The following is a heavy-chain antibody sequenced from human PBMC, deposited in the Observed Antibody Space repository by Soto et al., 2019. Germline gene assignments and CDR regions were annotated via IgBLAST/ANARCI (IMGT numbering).Heavy chain of an antibody. J-gene: IGHJ5*02. V-gene: IGHV1-18*01. D-gene: IGHD6-19*01. CDR3: ARDLVAVAGTTWFDP. Sequence: GASVKVSCKASGYTFTSYGISWVRQAPGQGLEWMGWISAYNGNTNYAQKLQGRVTMTTDTSTSTAYMELRSLRSDDTAVYYCARDLVAVAGTTWFDPWGQGTLVTVSS. CDR2: ISAYNGNT. CDR1: GYTFTSYG.